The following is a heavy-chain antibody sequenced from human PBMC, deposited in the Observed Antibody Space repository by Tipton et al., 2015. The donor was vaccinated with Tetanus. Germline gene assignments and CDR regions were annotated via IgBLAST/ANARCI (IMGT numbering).Heavy chain of an antibody. Sequence: QLVQSGAEVKKPGASVKVSCKASGYTFTTYGITWERQAPGQGLEWMGWVSTYNGNTEYAQNFEGRVTMTTDTSTRTGYMELRSLTSDDTAMYFCVRAGSQISATTSLDYWGQGTLVTVSS. J-gene: IGHJ4*02. CDR3: VRAGSQISATTSLDY. V-gene: IGHV1-18*01. D-gene: IGHD1-7*01. CDR1: GYTFTTYG. CDR2: VSTYNGNT.